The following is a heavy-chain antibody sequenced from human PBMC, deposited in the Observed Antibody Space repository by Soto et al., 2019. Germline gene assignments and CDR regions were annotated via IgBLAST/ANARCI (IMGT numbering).Heavy chain of an antibody. CDR1: GGTFSSYT. Sequence: ASVKVSCKASGGTFSSYTISWVRQAPGQGLEWMGWINPNSGGTNYAQKFQGWVTMTRDTSISTAYMELSRLRSDDTAVYYCARDRVATSGFFDYWGQGTLVTVSS. V-gene: IGHV1-2*04. J-gene: IGHJ4*02. CDR2: INPNSGGT. D-gene: IGHD5-12*01. CDR3: ARDRVATSGFFDY.